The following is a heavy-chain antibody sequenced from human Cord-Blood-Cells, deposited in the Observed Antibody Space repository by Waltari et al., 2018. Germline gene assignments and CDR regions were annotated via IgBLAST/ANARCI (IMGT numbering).Heavy chain of an antibody. CDR3: ARGYYGSGSYYRGLDY. Sequence: GGSISSSSYYWGWIRQPPGKGLEWIGSIYYSGSTSYTPSLKSRVTISVDTSKNQFSLKLSSVTAADTAVYYCARGYYGSGSYYRGLDYWGQGTLVTVSS. CDR2: IYYSGST. V-gene: IGHV4-39*01. CDR1: GGSISSSSYY. D-gene: IGHD3-10*01. J-gene: IGHJ4*02.